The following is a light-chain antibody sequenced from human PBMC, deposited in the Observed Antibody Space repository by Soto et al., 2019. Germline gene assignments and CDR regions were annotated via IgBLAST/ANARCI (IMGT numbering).Light chain of an antibody. CDR3: QQYNNYLT. CDR1: QSISTW. Sequence: IQMTQSPSTLSASVGDRVTITCRASQSISTWLAWYQQKPGKAPKVLIYGASSLESGVPSRFSGSGSGTEFTLTISSLQPDDFATYYCQQYNNYLTFGPGTRWIS. CDR2: GAS. V-gene: IGKV1-5*01. J-gene: IGKJ3*01.